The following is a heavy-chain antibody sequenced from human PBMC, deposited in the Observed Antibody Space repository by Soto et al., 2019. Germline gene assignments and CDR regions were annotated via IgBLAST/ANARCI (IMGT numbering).Heavy chain of an antibody. D-gene: IGHD4-17*01. Sequence: EVQLLESGGGLVQPGGSLRLSCAASGFTFSSYAMSWVRQAPGKGLELVSAISGSGGSTYYADSVKGRFTISRDNSKNTLYLQMNSLRAEDTAVYYGETSTVVTADYWGQGTLVTVSS. V-gene: IGHV3-23*01. J-gene: IGHJ4*02. CDR1: GFTFSSYA. CDR2: ISGSGGST. CDR3: ETSTVVTADY.